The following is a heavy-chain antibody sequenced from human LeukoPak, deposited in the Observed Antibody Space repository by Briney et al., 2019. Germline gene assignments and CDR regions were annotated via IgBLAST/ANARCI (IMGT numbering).Heavy chain of an antibody. Sequence: GASVKVSCKASGGTFSSYAISWVRQAPGQGLEWMGRIIPILGIANYAQKFQGRVTITADKSASTAYMELSSLRSEDTAVYYCAREYCSGGSCYKLDYWGQGTLVTVSS. CDR3: AREYCSGGSCYKLDY. CDR2: IIPILGIA. D-gene: IGHD2-15*01. V-gene: IGHV1-69*10. J-gene: IGHJ4*02. CDR1: GGTFSSYA.